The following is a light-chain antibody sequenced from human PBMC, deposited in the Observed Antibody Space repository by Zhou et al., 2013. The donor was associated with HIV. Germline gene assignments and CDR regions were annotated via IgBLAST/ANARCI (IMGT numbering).Light chain of an antibody. CDR3: QQYGSSPMT. Sequence: IVLTQSPGTLSLSPGERATLSCRASQTINSNYLAWYQQIPGQAPRVLIYGASRRATGIPDRFSGSGSGTDFTLTITRLEPEDFAMYYCQQYGSSPMTFGQGTRLETK. CDR2: GAS. J-gene: IGKJ5*01. V-gene: IGKV3-20*01. CDR1: QTINSNY.